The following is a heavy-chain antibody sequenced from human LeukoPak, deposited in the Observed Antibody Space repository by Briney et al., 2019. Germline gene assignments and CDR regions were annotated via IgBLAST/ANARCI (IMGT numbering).Heavy chain of an antibody. CDR1: GYSISSGFY. V-gene: IGHV4-38-2*02. CDR2: IFHSGST. Sequence: PSETLSLTCSVSGYSISSGFYWGWIRQPPGKGLEWIGSIFHSGSTYYNPSLKSRVTISVDTSKNQFSLKLSSVTAADTAVYYCARYYYDSSGYWIFDYWGQGTLVTVSS. D-gene: IGHD3-22*01. J-gene: IGHJ4*02. CDR3: ARYYYDSSGYWIFDY.